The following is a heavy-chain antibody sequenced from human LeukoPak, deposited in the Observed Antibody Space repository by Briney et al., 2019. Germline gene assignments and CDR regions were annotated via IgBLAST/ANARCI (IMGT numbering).Heavy chain of an antibody. D-gene: IGHD6-19*01. J-gene: IGHJ4*02. CDR1: GFTFSSYW. V-gene: IGHV3-23*01. Sequence: PGGSLRLSCAASGFTFSSYWMHWVRQAPGKGLEWVSAISGSGGSTYYADSVKGRFTISRDNSKNTLYLQMNSLRAEDTAVYYCAKSSGWYRDYFDYWGQGTLVTVSS. CDR3: AKSSGWYRDYFDY. CDR2: ISGSGGST.